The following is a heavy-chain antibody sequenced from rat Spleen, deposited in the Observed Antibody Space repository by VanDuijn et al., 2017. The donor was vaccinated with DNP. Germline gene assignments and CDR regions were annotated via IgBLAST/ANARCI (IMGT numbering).Heavy chain of an antibody. J-gene: IGHJ2*01. CDR3: ARHVLPLRVWDY. D-gene: IGHD1-4*01. Sequence: EVQLVESGGGLVQPGRSLKLSCAASGFTFSDYYMTWVRQAPTKGLEWVAYITYDGAKSYYRDSVKGRFTISRDNAKSTLYLQMNSLSSEDMATYYCARHVLPLRVWDYWGQGVMVTVSS. CDR2: ITYDGAKS. V-gene: IGHV5-22*01. CDR1: GFTFSDYY.